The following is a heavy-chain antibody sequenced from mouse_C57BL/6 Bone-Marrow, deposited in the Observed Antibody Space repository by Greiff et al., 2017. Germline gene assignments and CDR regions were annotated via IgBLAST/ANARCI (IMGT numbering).Heavy chain of an antibody. J-gene: IGHJ4*01. D-gene: IGHD2-4*01. V-gene: IGHV1-61*01. CDR3: ARGRIYYDYDDYAMDY. CDR2: IYPSDSET. Sequence: QVQLQQPGAELVRPGSSVKLSCKASGYTFTSYWMDWLKQRPGQGLEWIGNIYPSDSETHYNQKFKDKATLTVDKSSSTAYMQLSSLTSEDSAVYYCARGRIYYDYDDYAMDYWGQGTSVTVSS. CDR1: GYTFTSYW.